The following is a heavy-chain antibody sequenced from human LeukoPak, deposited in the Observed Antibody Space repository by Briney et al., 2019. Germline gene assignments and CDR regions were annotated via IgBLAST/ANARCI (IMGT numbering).Heavy chain of an antibody. J-gene: IGHJ4*02. V-gene: IGHV3-53*01. CDR2: LHSDSST. Sequence: GSLRLSCAASGFIVNVYYTSWVRQAPGKGLEWLSVLHSDSSTYYADSVKGRFTMSRDTSKNTVYLQMNSLRADDTAVYYCARLYTSSFDYWGQGTLVTVPS. CDR3: ARLYTSSFDY. CDR1: GFIVNVYY.